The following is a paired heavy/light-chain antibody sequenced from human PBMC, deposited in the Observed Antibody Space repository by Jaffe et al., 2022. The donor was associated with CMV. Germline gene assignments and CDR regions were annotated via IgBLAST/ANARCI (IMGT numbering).Light chain of an antibody. J-gene: IGKJ2*01. CDR2: RAS. CDR1: QSIKSW. CDR3: QEYDSYPGV. Sequence: DIQMTQSPSTMSASVGDRVTITCRASQSIKSWLAWYQQKPGKAPKLLIHRASSLEPGVPSRFGGSESGTEFTLTISSLQPDDFASYYCQEYDSYPGVFGQGTRLEVK. V-gene: IGKV1-5*03.
Heavy chain of an antibody. CDR3: VTGGQGDQLLCRI. CDR2: IKQDGSER. D-gene: IGHD2-2*01. Sequence: EEQLVESGGGLAQPGGSLRLSCVASGFTLSNYWMSWVRQVPGKVPQWVANIKQDGSERHYVDSVKGRFIISRNNAKNSLFLQMNSLRADDTAVYYCVTGGQGDQLLCRIWGQGTLVTVSS. J-gene: IGHJ4*02. CDR1: GFTLSNYW. V-gene: IGHV3-7*03.